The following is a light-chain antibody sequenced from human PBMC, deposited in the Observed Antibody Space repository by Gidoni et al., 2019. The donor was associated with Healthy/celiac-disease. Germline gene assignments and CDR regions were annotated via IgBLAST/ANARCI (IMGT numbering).Light chain of an antibody. CDR2: KAS. V-gene: IGKV1-5*03. CDR1: QSISSW. J-gene: IGKJ4*01. Sequence: DTQMTQSPSTLSASVGDSVTITCRASQSISSWLAWYQQKPGKAPKLLIYKASSLESGVPSRFSGSGSGTEFTLTISSLQPDDFATYYCQQYNSFPLTFGGXTKVEIK. CDR3: QQYNSFPLT.